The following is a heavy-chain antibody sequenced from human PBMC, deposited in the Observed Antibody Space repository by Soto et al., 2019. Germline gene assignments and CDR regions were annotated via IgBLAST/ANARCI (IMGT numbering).Heavy chain of an antibody. J-gene: IGHJ3*02. CDR2: ISDSGSRT. D-gene: IGHD2-15*01. V-gene: IGHV3-23*01. CDR1: GFRFTSYV. Sequence: AGGSLRLSCAASGFRFTSYVMNWVRQAPGKGLEWVSGISDSGSRTNYADSVKGRFTISRDNSKNTVYLDMKSLRAEDTALYYCVKGEGGHDAFDIWGHGTMVTVSS. CDR3: VKGEGGHDAFDI.